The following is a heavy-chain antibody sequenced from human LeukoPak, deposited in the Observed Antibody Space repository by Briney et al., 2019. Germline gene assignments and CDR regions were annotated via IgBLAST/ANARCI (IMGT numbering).Heavy chain of an antibody. J-gene: IGHJ4*02. D-gene: IGHD6-13*01. Sequence: ASVKVSCKASGYTFTSYAMHWVRQAPGQRLEWMGWINAGNGNTKYSQKFQGRVTITRDTSASTAYMELSSLRSEDTAVYYCARPREGKTSSWFDYWGQGTLVTVSS. CDR3: ARPREGKTSSWFDY. CDR2: INAGNGNT. CDR1: GYTFTSYA. V-gene: IGHV1-3*01.